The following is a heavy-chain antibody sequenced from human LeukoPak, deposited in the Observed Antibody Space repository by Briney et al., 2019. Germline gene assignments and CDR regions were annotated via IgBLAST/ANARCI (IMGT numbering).Heavy chain of an antibody. CDR1: GGSISSSSYY. J-gene: IGHJ4*02. D-gene: IGHD5-12*01. CDR2: IYYSGST. Sequence: SETLSLTCTGSGGSISSSSYYWGWIRQPPGKGLEWIGSIYYSGSTYYNPSLKSRVTISVDTSKNQFSLKLSSVTAADTAVYYCARGGSGYVFDYWGQGTLVTVSS. CDR3: ARGGSGYVFDY. V-gene: IGHV4-39*01.